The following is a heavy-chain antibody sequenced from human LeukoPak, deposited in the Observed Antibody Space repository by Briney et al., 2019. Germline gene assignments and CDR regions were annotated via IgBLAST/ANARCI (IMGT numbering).Heavy chain of an antibody. V-gene: IGHV5-51*01. CDR1: GYSFTSYW. D-gene: IGHD5-24*01. Sequence: GESLKISCKGPGYSFTSYWIGWVRQMPGKGLEWMGIIYPGDSDTRYSPSFQGHVTISANNSISTAYLQWSSLKASDTAMYYCARHYRDGLDYWGQGTLVTVSS. CDR3: ARHYRDGLDY. J-gene: IGHJ4*02. CDR2: IYPGDSDT.